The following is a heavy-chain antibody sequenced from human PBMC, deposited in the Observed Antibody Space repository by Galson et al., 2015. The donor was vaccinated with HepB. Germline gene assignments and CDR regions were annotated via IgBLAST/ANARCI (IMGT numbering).Heavy chain of an antibody. Sequence: SLRLSCAASGFTFSSYGMHWVRQAPGKGLEWVAVIWYDGSNKYYADSVKGRFTISRDNSKNTLYLQMNSLRAEDTAVYYCARDALFEMGSPTETIDYWGQGTLVTVSS. D-gene: IGHD3-10*02. V-gene: IGHV3-33*01. J-gene: IGHJ4*02. CDR2: IWYDGSNK. CDR3: ARDALFEMGSPTETIDY. CDR1: GFTFSSYG.